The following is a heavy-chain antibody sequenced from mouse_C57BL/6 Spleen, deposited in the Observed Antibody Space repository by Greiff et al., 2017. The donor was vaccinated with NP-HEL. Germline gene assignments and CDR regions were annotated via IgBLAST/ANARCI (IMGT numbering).Heavy chain of an antibody. CDR3: ARVGYGLDY. Sequence: VQLQQSGPELVKPGASVKISCKASGYSFTGYYMNWVKQSPERSLEWIGEINPSTGGTTYNQKFKAKATLTVDKSSSTAYMQLKSLTSEDSAVYYCARVGYGLDYWGQGTTLTVSS. CDR1: GYSFTGYY. V-gene: IGHV1-42*01. CDR2: INPSTGGT. J-gene: IGHJ2*01. D-gene: IGHD2-2*01.